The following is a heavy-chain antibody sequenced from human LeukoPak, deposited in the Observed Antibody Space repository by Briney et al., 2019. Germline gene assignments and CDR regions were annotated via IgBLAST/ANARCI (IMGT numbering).Heavy chain of an antibody. CDR2: ISGSDDST. CDR1: GFTFNNYA. J-gene: IGHJ4*02. CDR3: ANDFDH. V-gene: IGHV3-23*01. Sequence: PGGYLRLSCAASGFTFNNYAMSWVRQAPGKGLEWVSTISGSDDSTYYADSVKGRFTISRDISKNTPYLQMNSLRADDTAVYYCANDFDHWGQGTLVTVSS.